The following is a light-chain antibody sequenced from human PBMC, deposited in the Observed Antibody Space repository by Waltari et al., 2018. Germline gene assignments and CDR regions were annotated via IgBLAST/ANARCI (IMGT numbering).Light chain of an antibody. CDR1: SHRLLY. CDR2: NYN. V-gene: IGLV3-19*01. J-gene: IGLJ2*01. CDR3: PSRDTSDHHL. Sequence: SSELAQDPAGSVALGPAVRITCQGNSHRLLYASWYQQKPGQAPILVLYNYNHRPSGIPDRFSGSSAENTAPTTTAATQADDEAYYYCPSRDTSDHHLFGGGTKLTVL.